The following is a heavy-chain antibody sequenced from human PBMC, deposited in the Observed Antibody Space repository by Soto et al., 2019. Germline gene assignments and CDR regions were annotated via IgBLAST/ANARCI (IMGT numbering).Heavy chain of an antibody. Sequence: QVQLVQSGAEVRKPGASVKVSCKASGYSFIRSEINWVRQATGQGLEWVGQMNPDTGYTESAGKFQGSVTMARDTSTNTAYLELSGLASEDTAVYYFAKNHSGSSLAYWGQGSLVSVSS. D-gene: IGHD5-12*01. V-gene: IGHV1-8*01. CDR1: GYSFIRSE. CDR2: MNPDTGYT. CDR3: AKNHSGSSLAY. J-gene: IGHJ4*02.